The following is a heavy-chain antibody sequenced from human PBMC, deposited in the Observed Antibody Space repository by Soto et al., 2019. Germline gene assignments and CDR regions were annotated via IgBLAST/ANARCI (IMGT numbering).Heavy chain of an antibody. J-gene: IGHJ5*02. Sequence: SETLSLTCTVSGGSIISSSYYWGWIRQPPGKGLEWIGSIYYSGSTYYNPSLKSRVTISVDTSKNQFSLKLSSVTAADTAVYYCARHHLGLLRIDPWGQGTLVTVSS. CDR3: ARHHLGLLRIDP. CDR2: IYYSGST. V-gene: IGHV4-39*01. CDR1: GGSIISSSYY.